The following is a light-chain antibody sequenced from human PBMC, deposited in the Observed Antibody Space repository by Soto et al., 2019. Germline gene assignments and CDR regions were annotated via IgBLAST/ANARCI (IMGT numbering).Light chain of an antibody. CDR1: QTVSNSY. J-gene: IGKJ2*01. CDR2: GAS. CDR3: QHYGASPYT. V-gene: IGKV3-20*01. Sequence: EIVLTQSPGTLSLSPGERATLSCRASQTVSNSYLAWYQHKPGQAPRHLIYGASTMATGIPDRFSGSESGTDFTLTISRLEPEDFAVFYCQHYGASPYTFGQGTKLEIK.